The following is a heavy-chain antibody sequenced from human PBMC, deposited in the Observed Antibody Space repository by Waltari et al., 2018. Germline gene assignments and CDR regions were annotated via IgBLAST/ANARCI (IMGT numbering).Heavy chain of an antibody. Sequence: QLQLQESGPGLVKPSETLSLTCSVSGGSISSSSYYWGWIRQPPGKGLEWIGSIYYSGTTFYNPFRKSRVTISVDTSKNHFSLKRSYVTAADTAVYYCARHSCGGGNSHVDYWGQGTLVTVSS. CDR1: GGSISSSSYY. CDR2: IYYSGTT. J-gene: IGHJ4*02. D-gene: IGHD2-21*02. CDR3: ARHSCGGGNSHVDY. V-gene: IGHV4-39*01.